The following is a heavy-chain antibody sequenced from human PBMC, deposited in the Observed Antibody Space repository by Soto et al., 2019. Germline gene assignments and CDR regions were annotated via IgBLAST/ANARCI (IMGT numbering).Heavy chain of an antibody. J-gene: IGHJ4*02. Sequence: GGSLRLSCAASGFTFSSYSMNWVRQAPGKGLEWVSSISSSSSYIYYADSVKGRFTISRDNAKNSLYLQMNSLRAEDTAVYYCARAMEWERWRGFDYWGQGTLVTVSS. CDR2: ISSSSSYI. CDR1: GFTFSSYS. V-gene: IGHV3-21*01. D-gene: IGHD1-26*01. CDR3: ARAMEWERWRGFDY.